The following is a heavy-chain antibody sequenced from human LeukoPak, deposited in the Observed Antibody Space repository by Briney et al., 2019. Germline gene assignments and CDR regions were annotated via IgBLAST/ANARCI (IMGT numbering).Heavy chain of an antibody. CDR1: GFTFSSYS. Sequence: ESLRLSCAASGFTFSSYSMNWVRQAPGKGLEWVSSISSSSSYIYYADSVKGRFTISRDNAKNSLYLQMNSLRAEDTAVYYCARGLNDYVWGSYFGYWGQGTLVTVSS. CDR2: ISSSSSYI. J-gene: IGHJ4*02. CDR3: ARGLNDYVWGSYFGY. V-gene: IGHV3-21*01. D-gene: IGHD3-16*01.